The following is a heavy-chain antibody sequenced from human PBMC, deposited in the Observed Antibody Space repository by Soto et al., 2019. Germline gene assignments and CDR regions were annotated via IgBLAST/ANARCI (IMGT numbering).Heavy chain of an antibody. V-gene: IGHV4-31*03. D-gene: IGHD4-17*01. Sequence: SETLSLTCTVSGGSINSAGYYWTWIRQHPGKGLEWIGYIYYSGTTYYNPSLKSRVTISVDTSKNQFSLKLSSVTAADTAVFYCARGGRGRDYNAFDIRGQGTMVTVSS. J-gene: IGHJ3*02. CDR2: IYYSGTT. CDR1: GGSINSAGYY. CDR3: ARGGRGRDYNAFDI.